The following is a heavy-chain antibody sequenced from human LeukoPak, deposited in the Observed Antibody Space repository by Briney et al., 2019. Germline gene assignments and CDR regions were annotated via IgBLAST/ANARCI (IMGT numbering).Heavy chain of an antibody. CDR2: ISSSSSYI. D-gene: IGHD3-3*02. J-gene: IGHJ4*02. Sequence: GGSLTLSCAASGFTFSSYSMNWVRQPPWKGLEWVSSISSSSSYIYYADSVKGRFTISTDNAKNSLYLQMNSMRAEDTAVYYCARCLAYRASAVDYWGQGTLVTVSS. CDR3: ARCLAYRASAVDY. CDR1: GFTFSSYS. V-gene: IGHV3-21*01.